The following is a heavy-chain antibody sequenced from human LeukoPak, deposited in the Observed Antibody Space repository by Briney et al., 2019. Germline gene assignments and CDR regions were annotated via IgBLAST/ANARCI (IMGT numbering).Heavy chain of an antibody. J-gene: IGHJ6*02. V-gene: IGHV1-46*01. CDR2: INPSGGST. D-gene: IGHD3-22*01. CDR1: RYTFTSHY. Sequence: ASVKVSCKSSRYTFTSHYLHWVRQAPGQGLEWMGIINPSGGSTNYAQKFQGRVTMTRNTSISTAYMELSSLRSEDTAVYYCARVAYYYDSGGFYLNYYYGMDVWGQGTTVTASS. CDR3: ARVAYYYDSGGFYLNYYYGMDV.